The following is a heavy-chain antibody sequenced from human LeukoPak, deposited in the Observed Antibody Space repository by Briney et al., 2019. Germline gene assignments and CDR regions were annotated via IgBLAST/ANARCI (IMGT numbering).Heavy chain of an antibody. CDR2: IYTSGST. J-gene: IGHJ4*02. D-gene: IGHD3-22*01. V-gene: IGHV4-4*07. CDR1: GGSISSYY. Sequence: PSETLSLTCTASGGSISSYYWGWIRQPAGKGLEWIGRIYTSGSTNYNPSLKSRVTISVDKSKNQFSLKLSSVTAADTAVYYCARDRGDSSGHFDYWGQGTLVTVSS. CDR3: ARDRGDSSGHFDY.